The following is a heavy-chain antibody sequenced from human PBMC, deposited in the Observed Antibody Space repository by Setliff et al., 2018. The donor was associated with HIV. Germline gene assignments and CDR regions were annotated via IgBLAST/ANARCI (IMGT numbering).Heavy chain of an antibody. V-gene: IGHV4-39*01. Sequence: PSETLSLTCTVSGGSISITSYYWGWIRQPPVKGLEWIGSIHYSGNTYYSPSLKSRVTISEDTSKNQFSLKLTSVTAADAAVYYCARGPPAEDYYYYMDVWDKGTTVTVSS. J-gene: IGHJ6*03. CDR1: GGSISITSYY. CDR3: ARGPPAEDYYYYMDV. CDR2: IHYSGNT.